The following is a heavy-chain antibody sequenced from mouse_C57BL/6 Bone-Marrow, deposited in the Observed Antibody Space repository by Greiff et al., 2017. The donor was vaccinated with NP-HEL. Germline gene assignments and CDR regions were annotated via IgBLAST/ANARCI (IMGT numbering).Heavy chain of an antibody. V-gene: IGHV5-4*01. Sequence: EVQLMESGGGLVKPGGSLKLSCAASGFTFSSYAMSWVRQTPEKRLEWVATISDGGSYTYYPDNVKGRFTISRDNAKNNLYLQMSHLKSEDTAMYYCARDRGYYGYEAWFAYWGQGTLVTVSA. J-gene: IGHJ3*01. CDR3: ARDRGYYGYEAWFAY. CDR2: ISDGGSYT. CDR1: GFTFSSYA. D-gene: IGHD2-2*01.